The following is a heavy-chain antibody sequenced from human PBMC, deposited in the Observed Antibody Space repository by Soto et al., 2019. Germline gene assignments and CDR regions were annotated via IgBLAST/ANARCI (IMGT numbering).Heavy chain of an antibody. J-gene: IGHJ3*02. CDR1: GYTFTSYC. CDR2: ISAYNGNT. V-gene: IGHV1-18*01. Sequence: ASVKVSCKASGYTFTSYCISWVRQAPGRGLEWMGWISAYNGNTNYAQKLQGRVTMTTDTSTSTAYMELRSLRSDDTAVYYCARDQNDFWSGYMGDAFDIWGQGTMVTV. CDR3: ARDQNDFWSGYMGDAFDI. D-gene: IGHD3-3*01.